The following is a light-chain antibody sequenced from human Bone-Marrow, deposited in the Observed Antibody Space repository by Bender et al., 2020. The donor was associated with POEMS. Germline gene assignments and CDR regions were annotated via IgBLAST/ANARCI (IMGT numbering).Light chain of an antibody. Sequence: SYELTQPPSLSVSPGRTASIPCSGHALGYKHVSWYQQRPGQSPLLVFYLDNRRPSGILERFSASNSGDTATLTISRTQPLDEADYYCQVWDSDTVVFGGGTKLTVL. CDR1: ALGYKH. J-gene: IGLJ2*01. V-gene: IGLV3-1*01. CDR2: LDN. CDR3: QVWDSDTVV.